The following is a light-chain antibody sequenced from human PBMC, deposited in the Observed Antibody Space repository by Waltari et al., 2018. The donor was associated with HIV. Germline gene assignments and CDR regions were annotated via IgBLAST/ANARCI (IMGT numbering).Light chain of an antibody. CDR2: EVS. CDR1: SSDVGGYNY. CDR3: SSYKSSSTLYVV. V-gene: IGLV2-14*01. J-gene: IGLJ2*01. Sequence: QSALTQPASVSGSPGQSITISCTGTSSDVGGYNYVSWYQQHPGKAPKLMIFEVSNRPSGGSKRCAGSKSGNTAALTISGLQAEEEADYDGSSYKSSSTLYVVVGGGTKLTVL.